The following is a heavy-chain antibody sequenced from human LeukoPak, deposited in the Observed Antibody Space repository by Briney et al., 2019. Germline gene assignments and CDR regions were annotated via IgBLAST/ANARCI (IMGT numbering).Heavy chain of an antibody. V-gene: IGHV2-5*02. Sequence: SGPTLVKPTQPLTLTCTFSGFSLSASGGGVGWIRQPPGKALEWLALIYWDDDNRYSPSLKSRLTITKDTSKNQVVLTMPNMDPVDTAPYYRAHRHRTPHEVIKGIRPDYPEYFQHGGQGTLVPVSS. J-gene: IGHJ1*01. CDR2: IYWDDDN. CDR1: GFSLSASGGG. CDR3: AHRHRTPHEVIKGIRPDYPEYFQH. D-gene: IGHD1-14*01.